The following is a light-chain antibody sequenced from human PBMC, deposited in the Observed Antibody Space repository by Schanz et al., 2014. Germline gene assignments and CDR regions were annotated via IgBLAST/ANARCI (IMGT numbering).Light chain of an antibody. J-gene: IGLJ3*02. Sequence: QSVLTQPASVSGSPGQSITISCTGTSSDVGTSNLLSWYQQYPGKAPKLLIYDVIKRPSGVSNRFSGSKSGNTASLTVSGLQAEDEADYYCSSYTSSSTWVFGGGTKLTVL. CDR1: SSDVGTSNL. CDR2: DVI. V-gene: IGLV2-14*02. CDR3: SSYTSSSTWV.